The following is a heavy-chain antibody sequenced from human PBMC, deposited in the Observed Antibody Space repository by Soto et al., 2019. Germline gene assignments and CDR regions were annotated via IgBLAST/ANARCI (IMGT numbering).Heavy chain of an antibody. CDR2: IRSKAYGGTT. CDR1: GFTFGDYA. V-gene: IGHV3-49*03. J-gene: IGHJ4*02. D-gene: IGHD5-18*01. Sequence: GGSLRLSCTASGFTFGDYAMSWFRQAPGKGLEWVGFIRSKAYGGTTEYAASVKGRFTISRDDSKSIAYLQMNSLKTEDTAVYYCTRDLPNTATVRFDYWRQGTLVTVSS. CDR3: TRDLPNTATVRFDY.